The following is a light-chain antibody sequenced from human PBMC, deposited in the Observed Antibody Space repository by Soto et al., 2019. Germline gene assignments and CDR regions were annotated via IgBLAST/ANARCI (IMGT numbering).Light chain of an antibody. CDR3: QQFGSSPRGT. CDR2: GAS. Sequence: EIVLTQSPGTLSLSPGERATLSCRASQSVSSSYLAWYQQKPGQAPRLLIYGASSSATGIPDRFSASGSGTDFTLTISRLEPEDFAVYYCQQFGSSPRGTFGQGTKVEIK. J-gene: IGKJ1*01. CDR1: QSVSSSY. V-gene: IGKV3-20*01.